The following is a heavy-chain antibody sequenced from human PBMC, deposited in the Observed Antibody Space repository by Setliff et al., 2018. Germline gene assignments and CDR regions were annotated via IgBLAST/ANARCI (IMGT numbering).Heavy chain of an antibody. CDR3: SRLVRYCTTTTCQTLSGAEH. CDR2: INGYNGNT. D-gene: IGHD2-8*01. V-gene: IGHV1-18*01. CDR1: GYEFNNYG. J-gene: IGHJ4*02. Sequence: WASVKVSCKASGYEFNNYGIAWVRQAPGQGLEWMGWINGYNGNTFYAPKLQGRLTMTTDASTATAYMELRSLRSDDTAIYFCSRLVRYCTTTTCQTLSGAEHWGQGTLVTVSS.